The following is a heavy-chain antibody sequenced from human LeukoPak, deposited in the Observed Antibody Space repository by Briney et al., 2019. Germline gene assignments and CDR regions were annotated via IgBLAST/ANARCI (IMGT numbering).Heavy chain of an antibody. CDR2: IIPILGIA. CDR3: AREKDFGVVISPRYYYYYMDV. CDR1: GGTFSSYT. J-gene: IGHJ6*03. V-gene: IGHV1-69*04. D-gene: IGHD3-3*01. Sequence: SVKVSCKASGGTFSSYTISWVRQAPGQGLEWMGRIIPILGIANYAQKFQGRVTITAEKSTSTAYMELSSLRYEDTAVYYCAREKDFGVVISPRYYYYYMDVWGKGTTVTVSS.